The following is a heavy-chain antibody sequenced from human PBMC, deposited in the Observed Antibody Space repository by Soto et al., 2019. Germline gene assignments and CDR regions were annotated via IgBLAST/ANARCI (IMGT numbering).Heavy chain of an antibody. Sequence: GASGKVSCKASGYTFSDYYIHWVRQAPGQGLEWMGWINPNSGGTNYAQKFQGRVTMTRDTSISTAYMELSRLRSDDTAVYYCARGDALAGHDLGQGTLVTGSS. V-gene: IGHV1-2*02. J-gene: IGHJ4*02. CDR2: INPNSGGT. D-gene: IGHD6-19*01. CDR3: ARGDALAGHD. CDR1: GYTFSDYY.